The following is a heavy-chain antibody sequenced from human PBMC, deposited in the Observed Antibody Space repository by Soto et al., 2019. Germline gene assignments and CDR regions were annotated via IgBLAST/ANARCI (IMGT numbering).Heavy chain of an antibody. CDR2: IYYSGST. D-gene: IGHD3-3*01. J-gene: IGHJ4*02. CDR3: GRGGIPIFGLVPFSAY. CDR1: GGSISSYC. Sequence: PSETLCLTCTVAGGSISSYCWRWIRQPPGKGLEWIGYIYYSGSTNYNPSLKSRVTISVDTSKNQFSLKLSSVTAADTAVYYCGRGGIPIFGLVPFSAYRGQGTLVPGSP. V-gene: IGHV4-59*01.